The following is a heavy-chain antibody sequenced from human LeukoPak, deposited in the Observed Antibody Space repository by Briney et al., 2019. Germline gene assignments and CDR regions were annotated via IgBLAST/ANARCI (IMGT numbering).Heavy chain of an antibody. CDR1: GYTFTSYA. CDR3: AREGLWFGELPDY. D-gene: IGHD3-10*01. J-gene: IGHJ4*02. Sequence: ASVKVSCKASGYTFTSYAMHWVRQAPGQRLEWMGWINAGNGNTKYSQKFQGRVTITRDTSASTAYMELSSLRSEDTAVYYCAREGLWFGELPDYWGQGTLVTVFS. V-gene: IGHV1-3*01. CDR2: INAGNGNT.